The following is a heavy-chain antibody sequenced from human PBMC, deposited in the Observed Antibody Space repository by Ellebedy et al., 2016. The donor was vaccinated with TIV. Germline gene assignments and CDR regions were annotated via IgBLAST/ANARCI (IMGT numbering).Heavy chain of an antibody. D-gene: IGHD3-16*01. CDR3: TRDPRGGGDYGDNWFDP. CDR1: GFTVSDYF. V-gene: IGHV3-66*01. J-gene: IGHJ5*02. Sequence: GESLKISCAASGFTVSDYFMSWVRQAPGRGLEWVSIIYTNGGTNYTDSVSGRFTISRDSSTNTLSLQMASLRAEDTAVYYCTRDPRGGGDYGDNWFDPWGQGTLVTVSS. CDR2: IYTNGGT.